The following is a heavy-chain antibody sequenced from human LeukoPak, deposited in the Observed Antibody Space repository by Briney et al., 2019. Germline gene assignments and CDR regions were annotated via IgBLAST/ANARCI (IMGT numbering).Heavy chain of an antibody. Sequence: SGGSLRLSCAASGFTFSGYAMHWVRQAPGKGLEWVAVISYDGNKKYYADSVKGRFTISRDNSKNTLFLQMNSLRVEDTAVYYCARAPWGAADTAIVNFDYWGQGTLVTVSS. J-gene: IGHJ4*02. CDR1: GFTFSGYA. CDR3: ARAPWGAADTAIVNFDY. D-gene: IGHD5-18*01. CDR2: ISYDGNKK. V-gene: IGHV3-30*04.